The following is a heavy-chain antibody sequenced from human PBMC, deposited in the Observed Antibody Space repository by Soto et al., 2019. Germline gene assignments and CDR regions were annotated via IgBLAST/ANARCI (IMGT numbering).Heavy chain of an antibody. Sequence: VGSLRLSCAASGFTFSSNWMHWVRQAPGKGLVWVSRINSDGSSSSYADSVKGQFTISRDNAKNTLYLQMNSLRAEDTAVYYCARGSSSWYVSFDYWGQGTLVTVSS. J-gene: IGHJ4*02. CDR2: INSDGSSS. V-gene: IGHV3-74*01. CDR1: GFTFSSNW. CDR3: ARGSSSWYVSFDY. D-gene: IGHD6-13*01.